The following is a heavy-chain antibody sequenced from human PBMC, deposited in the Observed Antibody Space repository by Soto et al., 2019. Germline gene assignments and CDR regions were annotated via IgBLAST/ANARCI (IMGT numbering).Heavy chain of an antibody. Sequence: EVQLVESGGGLVQPGGSLRLSCAASGFTFSNYWMNWVRQAPGKGPEWVANIKHDGGAEFYVDSVKGRFTISREDSKNSVYPEMISLRAEDAAVYYCARASRSGVWPPLFQYWGQGTVVSGSS. J-gene: IGHJ1*01. CDR3: ARASRSGVWPPLFQY. CDR2: IKHDGGAE. D-gene: IGHD2-21*01. V-gene: IGHV3-7*03. CDR1: GFTFSNYW.